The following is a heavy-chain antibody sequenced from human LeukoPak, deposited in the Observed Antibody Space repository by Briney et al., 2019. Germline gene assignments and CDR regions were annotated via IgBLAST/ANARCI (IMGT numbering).Heavy chain of an antibody. CDR1: GVTFSSYA. D-gene: IGHD2-8*02. V-gene: IGHV3-23*01. CDR2: ISGSGGST. CDR3: AKHTGYYCYYGMDV. Sequence: PGGSLRLSCAASGVTFSSYAMSWVRQAPGKGLGWVSAISGSGGSTYYADFVKGRFTISRDNSKNTLYLQMNSLRAEDTAVYYCAKHTGYYCYYGMDVWGQGTTVTVSS. J-gene: IGHJ6*02.